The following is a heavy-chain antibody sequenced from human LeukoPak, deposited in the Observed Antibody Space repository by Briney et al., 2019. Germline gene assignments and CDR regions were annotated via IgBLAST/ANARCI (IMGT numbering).Heavy chain of an antibody. Sequence: GRSLRLSCAVSGFTFSSYSMNWVRQAPGKGLEWVSVIYSGGSTYYADSVKGRFTISRDNSKNTLYLQMNSLRAEDTAVYYCARARGKLRYFDWLPDTSFDYWGQGTLVTVSS. V-gene: IGHV3-66*01. J-gene: IGHJ4*02. CDR1: GFTFSSYS. CDR2: IYSGGST. CDR3: ARARGKLRYFDWLPDTSFDY. D-gene: IGHD3-9*01.